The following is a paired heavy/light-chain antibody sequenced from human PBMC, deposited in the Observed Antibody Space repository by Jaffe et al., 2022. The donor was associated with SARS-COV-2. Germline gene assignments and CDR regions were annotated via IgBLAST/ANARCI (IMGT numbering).Heavy chain of an antibody. D-gene: IGHD1-26*01. CDR2: IYSSGST. V-gene: IGHV3-66*02. CDR1: GFTVSSSY. J-gene: IGHJ4*02. CDR3: GRENEELGLAIDY. Sequence: EVQLVESGGGLVQPGGSLRLSCGVSGFTVSSSYIGWVRQAPGQGLEWVSVIYSSGSTKYADSVKGRFTISRDNSKNALFLQMNSLRAEDTAVYYCGRENEELGLAIDYWGQGTLVTVSS.
Light chain of an antibody. Sequence: DIVMTQSPDSLAVSLGERATINCKSSQSILYSSNNKNYLAWYQQKPGQPPKLLIYWASTRESGVPDRFSGSGSGTDFTLTISSLQAEDVAVYYCQQYYNTPRTFGQGTKLEIK. CDR1: QSILYSSNNKNY. V-gene: IGKV4-1*01. CDR3: QQYYNTPRT. CDR2: WAS. J-gene: IGKJ2*01.